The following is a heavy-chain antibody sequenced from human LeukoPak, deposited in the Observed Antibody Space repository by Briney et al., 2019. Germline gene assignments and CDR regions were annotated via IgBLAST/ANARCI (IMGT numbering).Heavy chain of an antibody. V-gene: IGHV3-21*01. D-gene: IGHD3-10*01. Sequence: GGSLRLSCAASGFTFSSYNMNWVRQAPGKGLEWVSSISTSSGYIYYADSVKGRFTVSRDNAKNAQYLQMNSLRAEDTAVYICARDEKVNMVRGSVPFVPWGQGTLVTVSS. J-gene: IGHJ5*02. CDR1: GFTFSSYN. CDR3: ARDEKVNMVRGSVPFVP. CDR2: ISTSSGYI.